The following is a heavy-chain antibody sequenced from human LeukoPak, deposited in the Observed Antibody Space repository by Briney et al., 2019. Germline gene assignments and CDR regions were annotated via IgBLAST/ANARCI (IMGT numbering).Heavy chain of an antibody. J-gene: IGHJ6*02. Sequence: GGSLRLSCAASGFTVSSRYMSWVRQAPGKGLMWVSQINSDGSATSCADPVKGRCTISRDNAKNMLYLEMNGLRVEDTAVYFCTRDHGLDVWGQGTTVTVSS. CDR1: GFTVSSRY. CDR3: TRDHGLDV. V-gene: IGHV3-74*01. CDR2: INSDGSAT.